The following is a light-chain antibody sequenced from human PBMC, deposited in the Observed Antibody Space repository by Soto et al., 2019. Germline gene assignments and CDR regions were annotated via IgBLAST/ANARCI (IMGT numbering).Light chain of an antibody. J-gene: IGKJ5*01. V-gene: IGKV3-20*01. CDR1: QSVSSCY. CDR3: QQYGSSPIT. Sequence: EIVLTQSPGTLSLSPGERATLSCRASQSVSSCYLAWYQQKPGQAPRLLIYGAYRRATGIPDRFSGSGSGTDFTLTISRLEPEDFAVYYCQQYGSSPITFGQGTRLEIK. CDR2: GAY.